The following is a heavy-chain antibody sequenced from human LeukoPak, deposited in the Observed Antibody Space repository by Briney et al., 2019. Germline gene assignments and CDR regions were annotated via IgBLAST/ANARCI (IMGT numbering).Heavy chain of an antibody. D-gene: IGHD3-3*01. CDR1: GGSFCGFY. CDR2: IKHSVRT. V-gene: IGHV4-34*01. J-gene: IGHJ4*02. Sequence: PSQTQSLTCAVYGGSFCGFYWSWIRHPPGKGREWIGEIKHSVRTNYNPSIKSRVTTSVDTSKNQFSLKLISVTAADTAVYYCARAYYDFWSGYYTRFDYWGQGTRITVTA. CDR3: ARAYYDFWSGYYTRFDY.